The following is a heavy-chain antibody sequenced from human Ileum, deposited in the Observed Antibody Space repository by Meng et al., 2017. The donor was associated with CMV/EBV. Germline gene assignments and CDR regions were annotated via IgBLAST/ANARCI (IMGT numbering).Heavy chain of an antibody. CDR2: ITPYNGKT. CDR1: GYTFITFG. D-gene: IGHD2/OR15-2a*01. V-gene: IGHV1-18*01. J-gene: IGHJ5*02. CDR3: AREEFSAYAST. Sequence: QVQLVQSGSEVKKPGASVKVSCKASGYTFITFGITWVRQAPGQGLEWMGWITPYNGKTDYAPRLQNRVTMTTDTSTNTVYMELRSLRSDDTAVYYCAREEFSAYASTWGQGTLVTVSS.